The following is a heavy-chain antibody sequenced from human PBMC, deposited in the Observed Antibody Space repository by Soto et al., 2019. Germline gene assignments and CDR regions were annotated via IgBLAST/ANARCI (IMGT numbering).Heavy chain of an antibody. J-gene: IGHJ4*02. CDR3: ARDENSYGPLDY. Sequence: SXTLSLTFPVSGCSIIRYYCSGIRQPPGKGLEWIGYIYYSGSTNYKPSLKSRVTISVDTSKNQFSLKLSSVTAADTAVYYCARDENSYGPLDYWGQGTLVTVSS. CDR1: GCSIIRYY. CDR2: IYYSGST. D-gene: IGHD5-18*01. V-gene: IGHV4-59*01.